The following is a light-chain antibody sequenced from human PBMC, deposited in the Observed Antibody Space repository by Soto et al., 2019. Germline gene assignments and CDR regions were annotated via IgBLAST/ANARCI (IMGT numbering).Light chain of an antibody. CDR1: QSISSY. V-gene: IGKV1-39*01. J-gene: IGKJ1*01. Sequence: DIPMTQSPSSLSASVGDRVTITCRASQSISSYLNWYQQKPGKAPKLLIYDASSLESGVPSRFSGSGSGTEFTLTISSLQPDDFATYYCQQYRTFGQGTKVDI. CDR3: QQYRT. CDR2: DAS.